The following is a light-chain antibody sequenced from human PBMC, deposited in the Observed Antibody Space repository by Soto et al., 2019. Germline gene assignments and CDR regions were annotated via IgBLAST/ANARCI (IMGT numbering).Light chain of an antibody. Sequence: IGFTQSPCTLSLSPGERATLSCRASQSVSSSYLAWYQQKPGQAPRLLIYGASSRATGIPDRFSGSGSGTDFTLTISRLEPEDFAVYYCQQYGSSPQTFGQGSNVDIK. CDR3: QQYGSSPQT. V-gene: IGKV3-20*01. CDR2: GAS. CDR1: QSVSSSY. J-gene: IGKJ1*01.